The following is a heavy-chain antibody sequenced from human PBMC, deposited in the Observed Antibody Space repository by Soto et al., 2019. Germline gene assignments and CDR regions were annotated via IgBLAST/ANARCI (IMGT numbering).Heavy chain of an antibody. V-gene: IGHV4-34*01. CDR3: ARGQDSGYDPGPCPRPPTNEKIFYMDV. Sequence: SETLSLTCAVYGGSFSGSYWSWIRQPPGKGLKWIGEINHSGSTNYNPSLKSRVTISVDTSKNQFSLKLSSVGAADTAVYYCARGQDSGYDPGPCPRPPTNEKIFYMDVWGKGATV. D-gene: IGHD5-12*01. CDR1: GGSFSGSY. J-gene: IGHJ6*03. CDR2: INHSGST.